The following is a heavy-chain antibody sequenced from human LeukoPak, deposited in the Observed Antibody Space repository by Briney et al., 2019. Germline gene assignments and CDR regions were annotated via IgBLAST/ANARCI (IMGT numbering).Heavy chain of an antibody. V-gene: IGHV4-4*07. CDR2: IYTSGST. D-gene: IGHD4-17*01. CDR3: ARDSIFYGDYGWFDP. CDR1: GGSISSYY. Sequence: SETLSLTCTVPGGSISSYYWSWIRQPAGKGLEWIGRIYTSGSTNYNPSLKSRVTMSVDTSKNQFSLKLSSVTAADTAVYYCARDSIFYGDYGWFDPWGQGTLVTVSS. J-gene: IGHJ5*02.